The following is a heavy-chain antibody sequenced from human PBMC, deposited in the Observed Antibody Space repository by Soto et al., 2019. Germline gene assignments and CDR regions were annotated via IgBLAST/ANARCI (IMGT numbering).Heavy chain of an antibody. V-gene: IGHV4-39*01. CDR2: IYYSGST. J-gene: IGHJ4*02. CDR1: GGSISSSSYY. CDR3: ARSMVRGEFYFDY. Sequence: SETLSLTCTVSGGSISSSSYYWGWIRQPPGKGLEWIGSIYYSGSTYYNPSLKSRVTISVDTSKNQFSLKLSSVTAADTAVYYCARSMVRGEFYFDYWGQGTLVTVSS. D-gene: IGHD3-10*01.